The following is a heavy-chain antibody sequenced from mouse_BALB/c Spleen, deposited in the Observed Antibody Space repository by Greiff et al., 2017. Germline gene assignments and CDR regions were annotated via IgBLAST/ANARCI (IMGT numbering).Heavy chain of an antibody. J-gene: IGHJ4*01. CDR1: GYTFTEYT. D-gene: IGHD2-2*01. CDR2: FYPGSGSI. Sequence: VQVVESGAELVKPGASVKLSCKASGYTFTEYTIHWVKQRSGQGLEWIGWFYPGSGSIKYNEKFKDKATLTADKSSSTVYMELSRLTSEDSAVYFCARHEKGYGSPYAMDYWGQGTSVTVSS. CDR3: ARHEKGYGSPYAMDY. V-gene: IGHV1-62-2*01.